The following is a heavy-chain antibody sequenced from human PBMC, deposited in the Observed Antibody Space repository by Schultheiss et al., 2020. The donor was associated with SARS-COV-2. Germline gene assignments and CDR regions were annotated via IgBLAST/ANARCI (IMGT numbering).Heavy chain of an antibody. CDR2: IYYSGST. Sequence: GSLRLSCTVSGGSISSSSYYWGWIRQPPGKGLEWIGSIYYSGSTYYNPSLKSRVTISVDTSKNQFSLKLNSVTAADTAVYYCAKGRGLGSYYAYWGQGTLVTVSS. CDR3: AKGRGLGSYYAY. D-gene: IGHD3-10*01. CDR1: GGSISSSSYY. V-gene: IGHV4-39*07. J-gene: IGHJ4*02.